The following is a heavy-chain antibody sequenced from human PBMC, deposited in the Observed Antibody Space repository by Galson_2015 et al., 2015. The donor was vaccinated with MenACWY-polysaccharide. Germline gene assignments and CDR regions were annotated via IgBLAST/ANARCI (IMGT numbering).Heavy chain of an antibody. CDR1: GDTFSSYA. CDR3: ARLAGALPGWFDP. Sequence: SVKVSCKASGDTFSSYAISWVRQAPGQGLEWMGGIIPIFGTANYAQKFQGRVTITADESTSTAYMELSSLRSEDTAVYYCARLAGALPGWFDPWGQGTLVTVSS. V-gene: IGHV1-69*13. D-gene: IGHD1-26*01. CDR2: IIPIFGTA. J-gene: IGHJ5*02.